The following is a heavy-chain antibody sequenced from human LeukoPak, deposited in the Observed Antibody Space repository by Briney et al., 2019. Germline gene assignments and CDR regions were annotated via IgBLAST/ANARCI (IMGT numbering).Heavy chain of an antibody. Sequence: GGTLRLSCAASGFTFSSYGMSWVRQAPGKGLEWVANINHDGSETYYVDSLNGRFTVSKDNAKQSLYLQMNSLRVEDTAVYYCARSEGKGVVDYWGQGTLVTVSS. CDR3: ARSEGKGVVDY. D-gene: IGHD1-14*01. CDR1: GFTFSSYG. J-gene: IGHJ4*02. V-gene: IGHV3-7*01. CDR2: INHDGSET.